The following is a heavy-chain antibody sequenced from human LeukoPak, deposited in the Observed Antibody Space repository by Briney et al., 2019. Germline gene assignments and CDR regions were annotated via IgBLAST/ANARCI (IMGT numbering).Heavy chain of an antibody. CDR2: IIPILGIA. V-gene: IGHV1-69*04. CDR3: ARAKVQYYGSGSPFDY. J-gene: IGHJ4*02. CDR1: GGTFSSYA. Sequence: SVKVSCKASGGTFSSYATSWVRQAPGQGLEWMGRIIPILGIANYAQKFQGRVTITADKSTSTAYMELSSLRSEDTAVYYCARAKVQYYGSGSPFDYWGQGTLVTVSS. D-gene: IGHD3-10*01.